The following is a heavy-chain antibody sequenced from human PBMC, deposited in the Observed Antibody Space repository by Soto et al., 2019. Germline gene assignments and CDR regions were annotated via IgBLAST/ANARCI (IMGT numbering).Heavy chain of an antibody. D-gene: IGHD3-3*01. J-gene: IGHJ6*02. Sequence: SGPTLVNPTQTLTLTCTFSGFSLSTSGVGVGWIRQPPGKALEWLALIYWNDDKRYSPSLKSRLTITKDTSKNQVVLTMTNMDPVDTATYYCAHRQFTYYDFWSGYSTYYYGMDVWGQGTTVTVS. CDR2: IYWNDDK. V-gene: IGHV2-5*01. CDR3: AHRQFTYYDFWSGYSTYYYGMDV. CDR1: GFSLSTSGVG.